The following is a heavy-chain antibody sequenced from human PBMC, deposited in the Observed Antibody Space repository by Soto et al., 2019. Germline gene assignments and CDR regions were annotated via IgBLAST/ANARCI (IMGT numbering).Heavy chain of an antibody. CDR1: GGSINSGDYY. CDR3: ARYRYSDSLKEYYFDY. J-gene: IGHJ4*02. V-gene: IGHV4-30-4*01. CDR2: LYYTGST. D-gene: IGHD3-22*01. Sequence: PSETLSLTCTVCGGSINSGDYYWIWIRQPPGKGLEWIGNLYYTGSTCYNPSLKSRVTISVDTSKKQFSLMVTSVTAADTAVYYCARYRYSDSLKEYYFDYWGQGTLVTVSS.